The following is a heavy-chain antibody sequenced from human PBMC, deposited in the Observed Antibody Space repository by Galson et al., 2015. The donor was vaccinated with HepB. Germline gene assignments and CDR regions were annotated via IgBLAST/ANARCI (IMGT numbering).Heavy chain of an antibody. J-gene: IGHJ6*02. D-gene: IGHD2-15*01. CDR1: GGSISSSSYY. Sequence: ETLSLTCTVSGGSISSSSYYWGWIRQPPGKGLEWIGTISYSGSTYYNPSLKSRVAISVDTSKNQFSLKLSSVTAADTAVYYCARDLGGYCSGGSCNYYYGMDVWGQGTTVTVSS. V-gene: IGHV4-39*07. CDR3: ARDLGGYCSGGSCNYYYGMDV. CDR2: ISYSGST.